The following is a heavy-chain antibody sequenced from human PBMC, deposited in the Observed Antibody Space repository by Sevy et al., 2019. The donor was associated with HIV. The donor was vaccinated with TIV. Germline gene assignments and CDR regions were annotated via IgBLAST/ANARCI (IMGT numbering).Heavy chain of an antibody. J-gene: IGHJ4*02. V-gene: IGHV3-7*04. CDR1: GFKFNSYW. D-gene: IGHD6-13*01. Sequence: GGSLRLSCVASGFKFNSYWMLWVRQAPGKGLEWVANIKQDATANFYADSVRGRFIISRDNVRNSVSLQMNILRVEDTALYYCVRAIATVDSFWGQGTLVTVSS. CDR2: IKQDATAN. CDR3: VRAIATVDSF.